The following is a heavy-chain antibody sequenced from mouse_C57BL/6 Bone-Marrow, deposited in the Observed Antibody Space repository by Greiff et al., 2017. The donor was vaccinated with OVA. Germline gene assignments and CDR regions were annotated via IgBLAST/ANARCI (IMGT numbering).Heavy chain of an antibody. CDR2: FYPGSGSI. CDR3: ARHEDWQLGRYWYFDV. D-gene: IGHD4-1*02. J-gene: IGHJ1*03. V-gene: IGHV1-62-2*01. Sequence: QVQLKESGAELVKPGASVKLSCKASGYTFTEYTIHWVKQRSGQGLEWIGWFYPGSGSIKYNEKFKDKATLTADKSSSTVYMELSRLTSEDSAVYFCARHEDWQLGRYWYFDVWGTVTTVTVSS. CDR1: GYTFTEYT.